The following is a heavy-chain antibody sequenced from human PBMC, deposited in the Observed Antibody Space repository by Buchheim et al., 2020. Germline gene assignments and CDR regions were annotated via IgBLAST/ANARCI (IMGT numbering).Heavy chain of an antibody. V-gene: IGHV3-7*01. CDR1: GFTFSSYW. CDR3: ARVDWFGETRGYGMDV. CDR2: IKQDGSEK. D-gene: IGHD3-10*01. J-gene: IGHJ6*02. Sequence: EVQLVESGGGLVQPGGSLRLSCAASGFTFSSYWMSWVRQAPGKGLEWVANIKQDGSEKYYVDSVKGRFTISRDNAKNSLYLQMNSLRAEDTAVYYCARVDWFGETRGYGMDVWGQGTT.